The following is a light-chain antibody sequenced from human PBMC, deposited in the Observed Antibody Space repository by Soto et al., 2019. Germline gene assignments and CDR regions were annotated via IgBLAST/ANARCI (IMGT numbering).Light chain of an antibody. J-gene: IGKJ5*01. V-gene: IGKV3-20*01. Sequence: ESVVTQSPGTLSLSPGERATLSCRASQSVSSSYLAWYQQKPGQAPRLLIYGASGRATGIPDRFSGSGSGTDFTLTISRLEPEDFAVYYCQQYGSSPPLPFGQGTRLEIK. CDR2: GAS. CDR1: QSVSSSY. CDR3: QQYGSSPPLP.